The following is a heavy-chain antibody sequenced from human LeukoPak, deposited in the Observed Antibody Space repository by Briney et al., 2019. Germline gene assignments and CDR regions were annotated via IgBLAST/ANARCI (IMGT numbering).Heavy chain of an antibody. V-gene: IGHV4-31*03. D-gene: IGHD4-23*01. J-gene: IGHJ4*02. CDR1: GGSISSGGYY. Sequence: PSQTLSLTCTVSGGSISSGGYYWSWIRQHPGKGLEWIGYIYYSGSTYYNPSLKSRVTTSVDTSKNQFSLKLSSVTAADTAVYYCARDKNGGSYFDYWGQGTLVTVSS. CDR2: IYYSGST. CDR3: ARDKNGGSYFDY.